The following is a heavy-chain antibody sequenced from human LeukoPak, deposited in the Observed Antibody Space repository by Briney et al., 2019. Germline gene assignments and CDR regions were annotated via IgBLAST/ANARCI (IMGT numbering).Heavy chain of an antibody. CDR3: AKRDHCSSASCTFDY. Sequence: GSLRLSCAASGFTFSSYGMNWVRQAPGKGLEWVSAISGSAGSTYYADSVKGRFTISRDNSKNTLYLQMNSLRAEDTAVYYCAKRDHCSSASCTFDYWGQGTLVTVSS. CDR2: ISGSAGST. V-gene: IGHV3-23*01. CDR1: GFTFSSYG. D-gene: IGHD2-2*01. J-gene: IGHJ4*02.